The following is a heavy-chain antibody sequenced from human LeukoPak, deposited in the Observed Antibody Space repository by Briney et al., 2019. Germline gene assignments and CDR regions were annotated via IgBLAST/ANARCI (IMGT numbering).Heavy chain of an antibody. V-gene: IGHV4-59*01. D-gene: IGHD3-10*01. Sequence: SETLSLTCTVSGGSISSDYWSWIRQPPGKGLEWIGYIYYRGSTNYNPSLKSRVTISVDTSKNQFSLKLSSVTAADTAVYYCASGGSGSYLLDYWGQGTLVTVSS. J-gene: IGHJ4*02. CDR1: GGSISSDY. CDR3: ASGGSGSYLLDY. CDR2: IYYRGST.